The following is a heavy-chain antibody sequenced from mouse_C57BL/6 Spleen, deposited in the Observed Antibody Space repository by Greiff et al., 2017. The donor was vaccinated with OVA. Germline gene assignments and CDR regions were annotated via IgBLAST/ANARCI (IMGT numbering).Heavy chain of an antibody. V-gene: IGHV2-2*01. CDR2: IWSGGST. CDR1: GFSLTSYG. CDR3: ASITTVVADYAMDY. Sequence: VQRVESGPGLVQPSQSLSITCTVSGFSLTSYGVHWVRQSPGKGLEWLGVIWSGGSTDYNAAFISRLSISKDNSKSQVFFKMNSLQADDTAIYYCASITTVVADYAMDYWGQGTSVTVSS. J-gene: IGHJ4*01. D-gene: IGHD1-1*01.